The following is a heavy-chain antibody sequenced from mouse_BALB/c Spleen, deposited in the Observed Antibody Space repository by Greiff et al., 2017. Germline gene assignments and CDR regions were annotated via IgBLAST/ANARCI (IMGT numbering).Heavy chain of an antibody. CDR1: GFTFSSYA. D-gene: IGHD1-1*01. V-gene: IGHV5-6-5*01. Sequence: EVKVVESGGGLVKPGGSLKLSCAASGFTFSSYAMSWVRQTPEKRLEWVASISSGGSTYYPDSVKGRFTISRDNARNILYLQMSSLRSEDTAMYYCARVYYYGSSYDYWGQGTTLTVSS. J-gene: IGHJ2*01. CDR3: ARVYYYGSSYDY. CDR2: ISSGGST.